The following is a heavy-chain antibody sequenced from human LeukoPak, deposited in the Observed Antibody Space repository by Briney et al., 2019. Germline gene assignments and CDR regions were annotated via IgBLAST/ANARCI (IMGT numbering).Heavy chain of an antibody. CDR1: GFNFSSFW. V-gene: IGHV3-7*01. CDR2: IVGDGSEQ. D-gene: IGHD5/OR15-5a*01. J-gene: IGHJ4*02. CDR3: TVGHDHVYG. Sequence: PGGSLRLSCLTSGFNFSSFWMNWVRQPPGKGLEWVANIVGDGSEQYFVDSVKGRFTISRDNARNLLYLQMNSLKAEDTAVYHCTVGHDHVYGRGQGTLVTVSS.